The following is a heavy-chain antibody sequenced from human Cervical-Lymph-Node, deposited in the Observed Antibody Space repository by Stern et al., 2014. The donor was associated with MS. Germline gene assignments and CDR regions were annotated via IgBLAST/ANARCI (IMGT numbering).Heavy chain of an antibody. V-gene: IGHV3-30-3*01. Sequence: VHLVESGGGVVQPGRSLRLSCAASGFMFSSYALHWVRQAPGKGLEWLAVVSYDGSNKYYADSVKGRFTISRDDSRNTLYLQMNSLRPEDTAVYFCARDAGGYYWGQGALVNVSS. D-gene: IGHD3-10*01. CDR1: GFMFSSYA. CDR2: VSYDGSNK. CDR3: ARDAGGYY. J-gene: IGHJ4*02.